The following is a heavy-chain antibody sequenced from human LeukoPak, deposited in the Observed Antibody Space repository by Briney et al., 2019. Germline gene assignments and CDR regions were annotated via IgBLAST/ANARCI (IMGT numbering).Heavy chain of an antibody. Sequence: PGGSLRLSCAASGFSFSSHSMHWVRQAPGKGLEWVSSISSSSSYISYADSVKGRFTISRDNAKNSLYLQMNSLRAEDTAVYYCAREGGDHNYKYERYLDSWGQGTLVIVSS. V-gene: IGHV3-21*01. J-gene: IGHJ4*02. CDR3: AREGGDHNYKYERYLDS. CDR1: GFSFSSHS. D-gene: IGHD5-24*01. CDR2: ISSSSSYI.